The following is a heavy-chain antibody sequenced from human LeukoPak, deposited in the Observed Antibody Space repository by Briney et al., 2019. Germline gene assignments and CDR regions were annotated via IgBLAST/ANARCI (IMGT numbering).Heavy chain of an antibody. V-gene: IGHV3-48*03. D-gene: IGHD5-24*01. CDR3: ARDRGWLQAGGPYYFDY. Sequence: PGGSLRLSCAASGFTFSSYEMNWVRQAPGKGLEWVSYISSSGSTIYYADSVKGRFTISRDNAKNSLYLQMNSLRAEDTAVYYCARDRGWLQAGGPYYFDYWGQGTLVTVSS. CDR2: ISSSGSTI. CDR1: GFTFSSYE. J-gene: IGHJ4*02.